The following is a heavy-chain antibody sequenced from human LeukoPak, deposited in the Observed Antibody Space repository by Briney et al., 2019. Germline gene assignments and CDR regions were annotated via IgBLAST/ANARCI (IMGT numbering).Heavy chain of an antibody. Sequence: SETLSLTCTVSGGSISSGGYYWSWIRQHPGKGLEWIGYIYYSGSTYYNPSLKSRVTISVDTSRNQFSLKLSSVTAADTAVYYCARLCSFNGDYVHYFDYWGQGTLVTVSS. CDR2: IYYSGST. CDR1: GGSISSGGYY. D-gene: IGHD4-17*01. V-gene: IGHV4-31*03. J-gene: IGHJ4*02. CDR3: ARLCSFNGDYVHYFDY.